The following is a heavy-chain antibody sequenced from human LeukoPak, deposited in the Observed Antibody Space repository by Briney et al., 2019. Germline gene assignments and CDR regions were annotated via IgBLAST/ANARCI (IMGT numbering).Heavy chain of an antibody. CDR1: GGTFSSYA. Sequence: SVMVSCKASGGTFSSYAISWVRQAPGQGLEWLGGIIPIFGTANYAQKFQGRVTITADESTSTAYMELSSLRSEDTAVYYCARAHLGIAARPGAFDIWGQGTMVTVS. D-gene: IGHD6-6*01. J-gene: IGHJ3*02. CDR2: IIPIFGTA. V-gene: IGHV1-69*13. CDR3: ARAHLGIAARPGAFDI.